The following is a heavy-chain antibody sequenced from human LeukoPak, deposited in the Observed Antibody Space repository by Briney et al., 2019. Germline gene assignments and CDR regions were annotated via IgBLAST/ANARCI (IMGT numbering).Heavy chain of an antibody. Sequence: ASVKVSCKASGYTFTGYYMHWVRQAPGQGLEWMGWINPNSGGTNYAQKFQGRVTMTRDTSISTAYMELSRLRSDDTAVYYCARDRVAAAGSYYFDYWGQGTLVTVSS. CDR3: ARDRVAAAGSYYFDY. CDR2: INPNSGGT. CDR1: GYTFTGYY. J-gene: IGHJ4*02. D-gene: IGHD6-13*01. V-gene: IGHV1-2*02.